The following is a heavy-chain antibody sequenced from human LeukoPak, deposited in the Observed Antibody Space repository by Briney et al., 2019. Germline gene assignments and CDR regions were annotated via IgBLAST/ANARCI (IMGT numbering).Heavy chain of an antibody. D-gene: IGHD6-19*01. CDR1: GDSPSSHY. CDR3: ARNVGWYSHDS. V-gene: IGHV4-59*08. J-gene: IGHJ4*02. CDR2: IFGSGST. Sequence: PSETLSLTCTVSGDSPSSHYWTWIRQPPGKGLEWIGYIFGSGSTHYDPSLRSRVTISEDTSKNQFSLKLTSVTAADTAMYYCARNVGWYSHDSWGQGTLVTVSS.